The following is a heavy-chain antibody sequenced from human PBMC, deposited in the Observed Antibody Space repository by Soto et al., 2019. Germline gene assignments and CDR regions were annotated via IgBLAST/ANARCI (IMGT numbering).Heavy chain of an antibody. CDR2: IYYSGST. CDR3: ARVFTYYYDSSGYPSAFDI. Sequence: PSETLSLTCTVSGGSISSGGYYWSWIRQHPGKGLEWIGYIYYSGSTYYNPSLKSRVTISVDTSKNQFSLKLSSVTAADTAVYYCARVFTYYYDSSGYPSAFDIWGQGTMVTVSS. J-gene: IGHJ3*02. D-gene: IGHD3-22*01. CDR1: GGSISSGGYY. V-gene: IGHV4-31*03.